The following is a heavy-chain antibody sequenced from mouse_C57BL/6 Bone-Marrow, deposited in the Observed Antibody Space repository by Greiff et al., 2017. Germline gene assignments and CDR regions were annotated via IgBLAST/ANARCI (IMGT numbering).Heavy chain of an antibody. Sequence: VQLQQSGAELVRPGASVKLSCTASGFNIKDDYMHWVKQRPEQGLEWIGWIDPENGDTEYASKFQGKATITADTSSNTAYLQLSSLTSKDTAVYYCTTYGSSSYYYAMDYWGQGTSVTVSS. D-gene: IGHD1-1*01. CDR3: TTYGSSSYYYAMDY. CDR2: IDPENGDT. CDR1: GFNIKDDY. J-gene: IGHJ4*01. V-gene: IGHV14-4*01.